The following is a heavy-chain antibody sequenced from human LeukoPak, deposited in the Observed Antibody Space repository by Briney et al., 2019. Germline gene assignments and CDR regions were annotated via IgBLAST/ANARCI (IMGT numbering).Heavy chain of an antibody. CDR2: IYYSGST. D-gene: IGHD6-19*01. Sequence: SETLSLTCTVSGGPISSYYWSWIRQPPGKGLEWIGYIYYSGSTNYNPSLKSRVTISVDTSKNQFSLKLSSVTAADTAVYYCASLGVAVAAHAFDIWGQGTMVTVSS. J-gene: IGHJ3*02. CDR1: GGPISSYY. CDR3: ASLGVAVAAHAFDI. V-gene: IGHV4-59*01.